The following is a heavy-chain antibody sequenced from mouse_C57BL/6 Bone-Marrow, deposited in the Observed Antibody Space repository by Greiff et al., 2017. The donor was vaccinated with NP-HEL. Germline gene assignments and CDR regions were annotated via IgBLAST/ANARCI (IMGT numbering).Heavy chain of an antibody. CDR3: ARLYGSAWFAY. V-gene: IGHV1-64*01. CDR2: IHPNSGST. CDR1: GYTFTSYW. D-gene: IGHD2-10*02. Sequence: VKLQQPGAELVKPGASVKLSCKASGYTFTSYWMHWVKQRPGQGLEWIGMIHPNSGSTNYNEKFKSKATLTVDKSSSTAYMQLSSLTSEDSAVYYCARLYGSAWFAYWGQGTLVTVSA. J-gene: IGHJ3*01.